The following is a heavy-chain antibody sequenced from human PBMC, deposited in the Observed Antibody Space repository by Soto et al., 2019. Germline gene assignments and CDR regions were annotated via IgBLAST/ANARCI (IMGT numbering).Heavy chain of an antibody. CDR2: INGGNGNT. J-gene: IGHJ4*02. CDR1: GYIFSRYA. Sequence: ASVKVSCKASGYIFSRYAIHWVRQAPGQRLEWMGWINGGNGNTKYSQKFQGGVTLTRDTSASIAYMELSSLRSEDTAVYYCARVCGGYCSSTTFDSWGQGTLVTVSS. V-gene: IGHV1-3*01. D-gene: IGHD2-2*01. CDR3: ARVCGGYCSSTTFDS.